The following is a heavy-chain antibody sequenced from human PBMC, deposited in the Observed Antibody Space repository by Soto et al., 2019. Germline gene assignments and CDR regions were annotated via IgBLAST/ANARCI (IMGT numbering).Heavy chain of an antibody. Sequence: ASVKVSCKASGGTFSSYTISWVRQAPGQGLEWMGRIIPILGIANYAQKFQGRVTITADKSTSTAYMELSSLRSEDTAVYYCARDHGEPKILEWLLFPRSRYYYMDVWGKGTTVTVSS. D-gene: IGHD3-3*01. CDR2: IIPILGIA. CDR1: GGTFSSYT. V-gene: IGHV1-69*04. J-gene: IGHJ6*03. CDR3: ARDHGEPKILEWLLFPRSRYYYMDV.